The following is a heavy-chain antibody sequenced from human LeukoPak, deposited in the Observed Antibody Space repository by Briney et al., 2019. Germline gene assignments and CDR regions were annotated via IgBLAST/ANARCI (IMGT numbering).Heavy chain of an antibody. CDR2: INHSGST. Sequence: SETLSLTCAVYGGSFSGYYWSWIRQPPGKGLEWIGEINHSGSTNYNPSLKSRVTISVDTSKNQFSLKLSSVTAADTAVYYCAREGSSSWTNWFDPWGQGTLVNVSS. D-gene: IGHD6-13*01. CDR3: AREGSSSWTNWFDP. V-gene: IGHV4-34*01. J-gene: IGHJ5*02. CDR1: GGSFSGYY.